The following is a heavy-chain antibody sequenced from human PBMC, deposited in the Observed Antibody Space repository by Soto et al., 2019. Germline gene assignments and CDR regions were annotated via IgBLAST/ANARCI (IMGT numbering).Heavy chain of an antibody. J-gene: IGHJ5*02. CDR1: GGSFSGYY. CDR3: ARSLPYYGSGSYYNRGRWFDP. CDR2: INHSGST. Sequence: PSETLSLTCAVYGGSFSGYYWSWIRQPPGKGLEWIGEINHSGSTNYNPSLKSRVTISVDTSKNQFSLKLSSVTAADTAVYYCARSLPYYGSGSYYNRGRWFDPWGQGTLVTVSS. D-gene: IGHD3-10*01. V-gene: IGHV4-34*01.